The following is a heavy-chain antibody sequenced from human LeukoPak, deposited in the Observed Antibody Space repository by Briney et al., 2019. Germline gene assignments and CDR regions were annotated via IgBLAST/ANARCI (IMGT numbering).Heavy chain of an antibody. CDR2: ISTSGTTI. CDR1: GFVFSSYE. J-gene: IGHJ4*02. CDR3: ASRQRYGGYDY. Sequence: GGSLRLSCAASGFVFSSYEMSWVRQAPGKGLQWVSYISTSGTTIHYADSVKGRFTFSRDNAKNLVYLQMSSLRAEDTAVYYCASRQRYGGYDYWGQGTLVTVSS. D-gene: IGHD5-12*01. V-gene: IGHV3-48*03.